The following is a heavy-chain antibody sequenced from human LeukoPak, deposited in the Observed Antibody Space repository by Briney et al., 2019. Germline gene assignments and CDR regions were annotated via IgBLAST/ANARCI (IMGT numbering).Heavy chain of an antibody. Sequence: GGSLRLSCAASGFIFSDYGMSWARQAPGKGLEWVSVISSTGGNTYYADSVKGRFTISRDNSKNTVYLQMNSLRAEDTALYFCSKEGSDDYYFDYWGQEPCSPFPQ. V-gene: IGHV3-23*01. CDR2: ISSTGGNT. CDR1: GFIFSDYG. CDR3: SKEGSDDYYFDY. J-gene: IGHJ4*01. D-gene: IGHD2-21*02.